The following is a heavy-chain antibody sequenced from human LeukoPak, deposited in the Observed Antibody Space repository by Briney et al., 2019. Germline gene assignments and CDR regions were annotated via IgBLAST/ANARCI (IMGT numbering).Heavy chain of an antibody. Sequence: GGSLRLSCAASGFTFDDYAMHWVRQAPGKGLEWVSLISGDGGTTYYADSVKGRFTISRDNSKNSLYLQMNSLRAEDTALYYCAKDEGGCLDYWGQGTLVTVSS. CDR2: ISGDGGTT. D-gene: IGHD1-26*01. CDR1: GFTFDDYA. V-gene: IGHV3-43*02. J-gene: IGHJ4*02. CDR3: AKDEGGCLDY.